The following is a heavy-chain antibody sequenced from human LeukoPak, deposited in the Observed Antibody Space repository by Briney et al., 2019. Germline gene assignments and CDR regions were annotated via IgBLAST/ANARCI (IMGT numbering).Heavy chain of an antibody. CDR3: ARRQPWKYYYYMDV. CDR2: INHSGST. D-gene: IGHD1-1*01. J-gene: IGHJ6*03. V-gene: IGHV4-34*01. Sequence: PSETLSLTCAVYGGSFSGYYWSWLRQPPGKGLEWIGEINHSGSTNYNPSLKSRVTISVDTSKNQFSLKLSSVTAADTAVYYCARRQPWKYYYYMDVWGKGTTVTVSS. CDR1: GGSFSGYY.